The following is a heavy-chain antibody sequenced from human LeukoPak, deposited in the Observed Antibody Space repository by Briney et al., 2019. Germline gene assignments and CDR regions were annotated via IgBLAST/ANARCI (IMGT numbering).Heavy chain of an antibody. Sequence: KPGGSLRLSCAASGFTFSSYSMNWVRQAPGKGLEWVSSISSSSSYIYYADSVEGRFTISRDNAKNSLYLQMKSLRAEDTAVYYCARDRAVAGRGGDYWGQGTLVTVSS. CDR1: GFTFSSYS. CDR3: ARDRAVAGRGGDY. CDR2: ISSSSSYI. J-gene: IGHJ4*02. D-gene: IGHD6-19*01. V-gene: IGHV3-21*01.